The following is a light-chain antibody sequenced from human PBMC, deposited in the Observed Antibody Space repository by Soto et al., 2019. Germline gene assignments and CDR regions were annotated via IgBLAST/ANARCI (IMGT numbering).Light chain of an antibody. Sequence: QSVLTQPPSVSGAPGQSVTISCTGNNSNIGAPYDVNWYQQLPGTAPKLLIHGNVNRPSGVPDRFSGSKADTSASLAITGLQAEDEADYYCQSYDSTLSGVVFGGGTKLTVL. CDR2: GNV. J-gene: IGLJ3*02. CDR1: NSNIGAPYD. V-gene: IGLV1-40*01. CDR3: QSYDSTLSGVV.